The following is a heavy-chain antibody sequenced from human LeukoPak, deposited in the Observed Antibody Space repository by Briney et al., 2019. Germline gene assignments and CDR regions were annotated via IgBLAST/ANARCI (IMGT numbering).Heavy chain of an antibody. J-gene: IGHJ6*02. CDR1: GFTFSSYA. CDR2: ISYDGSNK. V-gene: IGHV3-30-3*01. CDR3: ARTTYSSGWYGSFYYYGMDV. D-gene: IGHD6-19*01. Sequence: GRSLRLSCAASGFTFSSYAMHWVRQAPGKGLEWVAVISYDGSNKYYADSVKGRFTISRDNSKNTLYLQMNSLRAEDTAVYYCARTTYSSGWYGSFYYYGMDVWGQGTTVTVSS.